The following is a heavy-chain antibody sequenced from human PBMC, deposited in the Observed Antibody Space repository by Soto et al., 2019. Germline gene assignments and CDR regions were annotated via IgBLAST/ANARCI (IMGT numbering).Heavy chain of an antibody. CDR1: GGSISSGDYY. V-gene: IGHV4-30-4*01. Sequence: LSLTCTVSGGSISSGDYYWSWIRQPPGKGLEWIGYIYYSGSTYYNPSLKSRVTISVDTSKNQFSLKLSSVTAADTAVYYCARGWREEGNGMDVWGQGTTVTVSS. CDR2: IYYSGST. CDR3: ARGWREEGNGMDV. J-gene: IGHJ6*02. D-gene: IGHD2-15*01.